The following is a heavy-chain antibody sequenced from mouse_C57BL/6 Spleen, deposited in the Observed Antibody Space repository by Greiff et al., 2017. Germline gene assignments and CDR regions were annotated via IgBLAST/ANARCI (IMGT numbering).Heavy chain of an antibody. V-gene: IGHV14-4*01. CDR3: SEYYGPFAC. D-gene: IGHD1-2*01. Sequence: EVQLKESGAELVRPGASVKLSCTASGFTFKDYYMHWVKQRPEQGLEWIGWIDPDDGDTDYASKFQGRATITADTSSNTAYLQLSSLTSEDTAVYYGSEYYGPFACWGKGTLVT. CDR2: IDPDDGDT. J-gene: IGHJ3*01. CDR1: GFTFKDYY.